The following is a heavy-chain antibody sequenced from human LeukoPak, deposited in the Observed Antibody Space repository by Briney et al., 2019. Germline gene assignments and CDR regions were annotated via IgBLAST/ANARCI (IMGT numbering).Heavy chain of an antibody. Sequence: PGGSLRLSCAASGFTFSSYGMHWVRQAPGKGLEWVVVIWYDGSNKYYADSVKGRFTISRDNSKNTLYLQMNSLRAEDTAVYYCARDGGGPFDYWGQGTLVTVSS. CDR1: GFTFSSYG. CDR3: ARDGGGPFDY. CDR2: IWYDGSNK. V-gene: IGHV3-33*01. J-gene: IGHJ4*02.